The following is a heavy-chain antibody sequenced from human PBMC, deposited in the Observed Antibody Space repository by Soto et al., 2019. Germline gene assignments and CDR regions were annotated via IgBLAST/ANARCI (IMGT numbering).Heavy chain of an antibody. D-gene: IGHD6-13*01. V-gene: IGHV1-46*01. CDR1: GYTFTSYY. J-gene: IGHJ3*02. Sequence: QVQLVQSGAEVKKPGASVKVSCKASGYTFTSYYMHWVRQAPGQGLEWMGIINPSGGSTSYAQKFQGRVTRTRDTSKSTVYMELSSLRSEDTAVYYCARERYSRSWYMGAFDIWGQGTMVTVSS. CDR3: ARERYSRSWYMGAFDI. CDR2: INPSGGST.